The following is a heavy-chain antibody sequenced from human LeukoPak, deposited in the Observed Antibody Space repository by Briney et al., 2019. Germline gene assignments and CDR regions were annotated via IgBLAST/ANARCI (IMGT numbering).Heavy chain of an antibody. Sequence: SETLSLTCTVSGGSISSYYWSWIRQPPGKGLEWIGYIYYSGSTNYNPSLKSRVTISVDTSKNQFSLKLSSVTAADTAVYYCAGHEWELLPFDYWGQGTLVTVSS. V-gene: IGHV4-59*08. CDR2: IYYSGST. CDR1: GGSISSYY. CDR3: AGHEWELLPFDY. J-gene: IGHJ4*02. D-gene: IGHD1-26*01.